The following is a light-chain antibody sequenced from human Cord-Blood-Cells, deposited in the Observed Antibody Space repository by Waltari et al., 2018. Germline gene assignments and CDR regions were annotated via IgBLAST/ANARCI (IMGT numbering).Light chain of an antibody. J-gene: IGKJ4*01. CDR1: QSVSSSY. CDR3: QQYGSSLALT. CDR2: GAS. V-gene: IGKV3-20*01. Sequence: EIVLTQSPGTLSLPPGERATLSCKASQSVSSSYLALYQQKPGQAPRLLIYGASSRATGIPDRFSGSGSGTDFTLTISRLEPEDFAVYYCQQYGSSLALTFGGGTKVEIK.